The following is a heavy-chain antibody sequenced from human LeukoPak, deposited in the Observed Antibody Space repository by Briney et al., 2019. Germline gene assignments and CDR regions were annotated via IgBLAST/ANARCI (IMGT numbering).Heavy chain of an antibody. Sequence: PSETLSLTCTVSGGSISSSSYYWGWIRQPPGKGLEWIGSIYYSGSTYYNPSLKSRVTISVDTSKNQFSLKLSSVTAADTAVYYCAPIQQLADYWGQGTLVTVSS. CDR3: APIQQLADY. J-gene: IGHJ4*02. CDR1: GGSISSSSYY. CDR2: IYYSGST. D-gene: IGHD6-13*01. V-gene: IGHV4-39*01.